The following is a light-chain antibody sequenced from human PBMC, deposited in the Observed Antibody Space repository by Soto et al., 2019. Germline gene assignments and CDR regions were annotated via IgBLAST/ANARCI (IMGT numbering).Light chain of an antibody. J-gene: IGLJ1*01. V-gene: IGLV1-44*01. CDR2: TNN. CDR1: TSNIGSHT. Sequence: QAVVTQPPSASGTPGQRVTISCSGSTSNIGSHTVNWYQHVPGKAPKLLITTNNQRPSGVPDRFSGFKSGSSGTLVISGLQSEDEADYYCATWDDSLKGVFGTGTKVTVL. CDR3: ATWDDSLKGV.